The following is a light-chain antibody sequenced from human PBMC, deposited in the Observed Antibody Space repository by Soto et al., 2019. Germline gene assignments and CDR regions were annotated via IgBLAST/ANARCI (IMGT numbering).Light chain of an antibody. Sequence: EIVLTQSPGTLSFSPGERATLSLRASQSVSSSYLAWYQQKPGQAPRLLIYGASSRATGIPDRFSGSGSGTDFTLTISRLEPEDFAVYYCQQYGSSPQTFGQGTKVDIK. CDR1: QSVSSSY. J-gene: IGKJ1*01. CDR3: QQYGSSPQT. CDR2: GAS. V-gene: IGKV3-20*01.